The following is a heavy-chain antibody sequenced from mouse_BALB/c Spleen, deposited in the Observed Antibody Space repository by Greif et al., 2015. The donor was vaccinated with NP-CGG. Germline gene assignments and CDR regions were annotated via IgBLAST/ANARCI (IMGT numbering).Heavy chain of an antibody. V-gene: IGHV1S81*02. J-gene: IGHJ2*01. D-gene: IGHD2-14*01. CDR1: GYTFTSYW. CDR3: ARDYRYDEGAYFDY. Sequence: VKLVESGAELVKPGASVKLSCKASGYTFTSYWMHWVKQRPGQGLEWIGEINPSNGRTNYNEKFKSKATLTVDKSSSTAYMQLSSLTSEDSAVYYCARDYRYDEGAYFDYWGQGTTLTVSS. CDR2: INPSNGRT.